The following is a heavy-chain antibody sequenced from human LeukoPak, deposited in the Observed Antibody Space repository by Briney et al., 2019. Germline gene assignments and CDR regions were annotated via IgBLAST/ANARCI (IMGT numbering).Heavy chain of an antibody. Sequence: GGSLRLSCAASGFTFSTYAMSWVRQAPGKGLEWVSTISGSGGSTYYADSVKGRFTISRDNSKNTLYLQMNSLRAEATAVYYCAKYTAYSTGWPSYWGQGTLVTVS. V-gene: IGHV3-23*01. J-gene: IGHJ4*02. D-gene: IGHD6-19*01. CDR2: ISGSGGST. CDR3: AKYTAYSTGWPSY. CDR1: GFTFSTYA.